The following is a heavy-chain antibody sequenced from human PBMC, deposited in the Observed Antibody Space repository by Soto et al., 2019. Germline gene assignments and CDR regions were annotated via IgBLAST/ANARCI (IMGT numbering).Heavy chain of an antibody. CDR1: AYTFTDYY. D-gene: IGHD1-26*01. CDR3: AREFAMKTLGNRGSLHFDY. CDR2: INSNTGAT. V-gene: IGHV1-2*02. J-gene: IGHJ4*02. Sequence: ASVKVSCKASAYTFTDYYIKWLRQAPGQGLQRMGWINSNTGATKIVHNLQGRVTMTRDTSVKTVYTQLSRLKSGDTAVYYCAREFAMKTLGNRGSLHFDYWGAGTLVTVSS.